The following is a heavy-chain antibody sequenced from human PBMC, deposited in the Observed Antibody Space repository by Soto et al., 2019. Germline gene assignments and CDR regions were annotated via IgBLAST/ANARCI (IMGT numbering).Heavy chain of an antibody. V-gene: IGHV4-59*01. CDR1: GGFISSYY. D-gene: IGHD3-22*01. CDR2: IYYSGIT. CDR3: ARGSYDSSTYYYEPFDY. J-gene: IGHJ4*02. Sequence: SQTLSLTSIVSGGFISSYYWSWILQRPGKGLEWIGYIYYSGITNYNPSLKSRVTISVDTSKNQFSLKLSSVTAADTAVYYCARGSYDSSTYYYEPFDYWGQGILVTVSS.